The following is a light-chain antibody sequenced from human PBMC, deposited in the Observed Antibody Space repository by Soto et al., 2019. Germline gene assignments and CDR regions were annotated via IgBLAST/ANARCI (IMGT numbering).Light chain of an antibody. V-gene: IGKV3-11*01. CDR1: QSVSSY. Sequence: EIVLTQSPATRSLSPGERATLSCRASQSVSSYLAWYQQKPGQAPRLLIYDASNRATGIPARFSGSGSGTDFTLTISSLEPEDFAVYYCQQRSNWLDTFGQGTKLEIK. CDR2: DAS. J-gene: IGKJ2*01. CDR3: QQRSNWLDT.